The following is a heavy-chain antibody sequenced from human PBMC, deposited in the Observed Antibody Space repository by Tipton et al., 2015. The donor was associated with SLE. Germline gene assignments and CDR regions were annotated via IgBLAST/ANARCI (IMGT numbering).Heavy chain of an antibody. CDR1: GYTFIGYY. CDR2: INPSGGST. D-gene: IGHD2-21*01. Sequence: QLVQSGAEVKKPGASVKVSCKASGYTFIGYYMHWVRQAPGQGLEWMGIINPSGGSTSYAQKFQGRVTMTRDTSTSTVYMELSSLRSEDTAVYYCARGLGGDHIDYWGQGTLVTVSS. J-gene: IGHJ4*02. V-gene: IGHV1-46*01. CDR3: ARGLGGDHIDY.